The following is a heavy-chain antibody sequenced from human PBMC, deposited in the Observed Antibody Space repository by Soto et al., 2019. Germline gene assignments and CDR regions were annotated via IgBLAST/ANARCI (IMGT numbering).Heavy chain of an antibody. CDR1: GGSITGYC. CDR3: ARYSSSSAAFDI. CDR2: IYYSGST. Sequence: PSETLSLTCSVSGGSITGYCWNWVRQPPEKGLEWIGYIYYSGSTNYNPSLKSRVTISVDTSKNQFSLKLSSVTAADTAVYYCARYSSSSAAFDIWGQGTMVTVSS. V-gene: IGHV4-59*01. J-gene: IGHJ3*02. D-gene: IGHD6-6*01.